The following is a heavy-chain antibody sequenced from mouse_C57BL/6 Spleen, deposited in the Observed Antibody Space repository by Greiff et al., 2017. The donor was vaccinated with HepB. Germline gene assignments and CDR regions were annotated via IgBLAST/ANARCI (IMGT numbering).Heavy chain of an antibody. V-gene: IGHV1-54*01. CDR1: GYAFTNYL. CDR2: INPGSGGT. Sequence: VKLQESGAELVRPGTSVKVSCKASGYAFTNYLIEWVKQRPGQGLEWIGVINPGSGGTNYNEKFKGKATLTADKSSSTAYMQLSSLTSEDSAVYFCASLGDGYYLPPEWGQGTLVTVSA. CDR3: ASLGDGYYLPPE. D-gene: IGHD2-3*01. J-gene: IGHJ3*02.